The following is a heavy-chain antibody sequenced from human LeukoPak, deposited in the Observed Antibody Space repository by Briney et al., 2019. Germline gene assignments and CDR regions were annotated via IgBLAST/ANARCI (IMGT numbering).Heavy chain of an antibody. Sequence: SQTLSPTCAISGDIVSSNSAAWNWIRQSPSRGLEWLGRTYYRSKWSNDYAASVKSRITINPDTSKTQFSLHLSSVTPEDTAIYYCAREADYGGNSAEFDFWGQGTLVTVSS. J-gene: IGHJ4*02. CDR1: GDIVSSNSAA. D-gene: IGHD4-23*01. V-gene: IGHV6-1*01. CDR2: TYYRSKWSN. CDR3: AREADYGGNSAEFDF.